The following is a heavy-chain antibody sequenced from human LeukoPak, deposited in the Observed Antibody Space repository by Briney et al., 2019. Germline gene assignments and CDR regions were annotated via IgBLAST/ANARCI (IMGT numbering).Heavy chain of an antibody. D-gene: IGHD3-16*01. CDR3: AKGGRWPYYYYYMDV. V-gene: IGHV3-43D*03. CDR1: GFTFDDYA. Sequence: GGSLRLSCAASGFTFDDYAMHRVRQAPGKGLEWVSLISWDGGSTYYADSVKGRFTISRDNSKNSLYLQMNSLRAEDTALYYCAKGGRWPYYYYYMDVWGKGTTVTVSS. J-gene: IGHJ6*03. CDR2: ISWDGGST.